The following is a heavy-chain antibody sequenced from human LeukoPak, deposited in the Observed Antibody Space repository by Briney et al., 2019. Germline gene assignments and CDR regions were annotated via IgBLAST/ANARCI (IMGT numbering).Heavy chain of an antibody. V-gene: IGHV3-23*01. J-gene: IGHJ4*02. Sequence: GGSLRLSCAASGFTFSSYAMSWVRQAPGKGLEWVSSISDNGGRTYHADSVKGRFTISRDNSKNTLFLQMNSLRAEDTAIYYCAKGLERESRLECWGQGTLVTVSS. CDR2: ISDNGGRT. CDR3: AKGLERESRLEC. CDR1: GFTFSSYA. D-gene: IGHD1-1*01.